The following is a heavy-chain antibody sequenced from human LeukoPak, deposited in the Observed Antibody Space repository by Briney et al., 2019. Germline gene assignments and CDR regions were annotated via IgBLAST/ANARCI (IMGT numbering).Heavy chain of an antibody. V-gene: IGHV3-48*04. D-gene: IGHD3-22*01. CDR2: IGTDLSTI. J-gene: IGHJ4*02. CDR1: GFTFSSYS. Sequence: GGSLRLSCAASGFTFSSYSMNWVRQAPGKGLEWISYIGTDLSTIYYADSVKGRFTISRDNAKNSLYLQMNSLRAEDTAVYYCAKLDYYDTSVYYYDYFDYWGQGTLVTVSS. CDR3: AKLDYYDTSVYYYDYFDY.